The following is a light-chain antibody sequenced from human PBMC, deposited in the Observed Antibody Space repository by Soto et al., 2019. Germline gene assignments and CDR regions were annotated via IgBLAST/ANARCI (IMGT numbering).Light chain of an antibody. J-gene: IGKJ5*01. CDR3: QQRLSWPIT. V-gene: IGKV3-11*01. Sequence: EIVLTQSPATLSLSPGERATLSCRASESVRSYLAWYQQQSGHPPRLLIYDTSNRATGIPARFSGSGSGTDFTLPISSLEPEDFAVYYCQQRLSWPITFGQGTRLEIK. CDR2: DTS. CDR1: ESVRSY.